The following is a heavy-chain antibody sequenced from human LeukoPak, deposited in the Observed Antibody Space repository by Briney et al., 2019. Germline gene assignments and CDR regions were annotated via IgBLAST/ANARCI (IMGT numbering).Heavy chain of an antibody. D-gene: IGHD3-22*01. Sequence: GASVKVSCKASGYTFTSYDINWVRQATGQGLEWMGWISAYNGNTNYAQKFQVRVTMTIDTSTTTAYMELRSLRSDDTAVYYCARPTPPSDSSGYRAYDYYYYYGMDVWGQGTTVTVSS. J-gene: IGHJ6*02. CDR2: ISAYNGNT. CDR1: GYTFTSYD. CDR3: ARPTPPSDSSGYRAYDYYYYYGMDV. V-gene: IGHV1-18*01.